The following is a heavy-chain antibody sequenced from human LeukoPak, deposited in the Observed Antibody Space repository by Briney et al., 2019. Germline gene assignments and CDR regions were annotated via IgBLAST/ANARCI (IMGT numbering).Heavy chain of an antibody. CDR1: GFTVSSNY. D-gene: IGHD6-6*01. CDR3: AKDSRYSSSSGSNY. CDR2: IYSGGST. Sequence: GGSLRLSCAASGFTVSSNYMSWVRQAPGKGLEWVSVIYSGGSTYYADSVKGRFTISRDNSKNTLYLQMNSLRAEDTAVYYCAKDSRYSSSSGSNYWGQGTLVTVSS. J-gene: IGHJ4*02. V-gene: IGHV3-66*02.